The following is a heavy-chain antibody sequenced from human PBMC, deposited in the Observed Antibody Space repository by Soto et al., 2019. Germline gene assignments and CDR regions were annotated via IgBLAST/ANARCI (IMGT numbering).Heavy chain of an antibody. CDR3: AKVYSSMGHEFFFDY. Sequence: SETLSLTCTVSGGSISSGGYYWSWIRQHPGKGLEWIGYIYYRGNTKYNPSLKTRVTMSVDTSRNHFSLKLSSVTSADTAVYYCAKVYSSMGHEFFFDYWGQGILVTVSS. CDR1: GGSISSGGYY. J-gene: IGHJ4*02. V-gene: IGHV4-61*03. CDR2: IYYRGNT. D-gene: IGHD3-10*01.